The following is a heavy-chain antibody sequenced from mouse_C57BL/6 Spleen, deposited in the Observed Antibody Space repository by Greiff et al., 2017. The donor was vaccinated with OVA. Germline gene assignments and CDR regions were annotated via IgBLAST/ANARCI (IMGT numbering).Heavy chain of an antibody. Sequence: VQLQQSGAELVRPGASVKLSCTASGFNIKDYYMHWVKQRPEQGLVWIGRIDPEDGDTEYAPKFQGKATMTADTSSNTAYLQLSSLTSEDTAVYYCTMDTTVVAPFDYWGQGTTLTVSS. J-gene: IGHJ2*01. CDR3: TMDTTVVAPFDY. CDR2: IDPEDGDT. V-gene: IGHV14-1*01. D-gene: IGHD1-1*01. CDR1: GFNIKDYY.